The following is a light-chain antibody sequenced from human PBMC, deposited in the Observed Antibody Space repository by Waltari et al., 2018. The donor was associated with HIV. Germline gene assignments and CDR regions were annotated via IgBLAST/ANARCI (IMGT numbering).Light chain of an antibody. Sequence: QSALTQPASVSGSPGQSITISCTGTTSDVGDHNYVSWYQRHPDKGSRLIIFDVTKRPSVVSDRFSGSKSANTASLTISGLQADDEADYYCCSYTTTTALYVFGTGTRVSVL. CDR1: TSDVGDHNY. V-gene: IGLV2-14*03. J-gene: IGLJ1*01. CDR2: DVT. CDR3: CSYTTTTALYV.